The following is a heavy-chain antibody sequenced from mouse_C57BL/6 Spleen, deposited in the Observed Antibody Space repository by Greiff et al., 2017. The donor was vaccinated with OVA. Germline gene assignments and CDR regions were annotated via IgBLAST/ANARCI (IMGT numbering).Heavy chain of an antibody. CDR2: ISAGGSYT. J-gene: IGHJ2*01. D-gene: IGHD1-1*01. V-gene: IGHV5-4*01. CDR1: GFTFSSYA. Sequence: EVQLVESGGGLVKPGGSLKLSCAASGFTFSSYAMSWVRQTPEKRLEWVATISAGGSYTYYPDNVKGRFTISRDKAKNNLYLQMSHLTSEDTAMYYCARDALYGFDYWGQGTTLTVSS. CDR3: ARDALYGFDY.